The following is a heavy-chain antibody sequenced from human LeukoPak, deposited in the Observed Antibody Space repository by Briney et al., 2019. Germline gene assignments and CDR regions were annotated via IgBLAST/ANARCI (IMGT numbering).Heavy chain of an antibody. V-gene: IGHV3-23*01. J-gene: IGHJ3*02. Sequence: PGGSLRLSCAASGFTFSSYGMSWVRQAPGKGLEWVSAISGSGGSTYYADSVKGRFTISRDNSKNTLYLQMNSLRAEDTSVYYCAKDLPATMIVVVTDAFDIWGQGTMVTVSS. CDR3: AKDLPATMIVVVTDAFDI. CDR1: GFTFSSYG. D-gene: IGHD3-22*01. CDR2: ISGSGGST.